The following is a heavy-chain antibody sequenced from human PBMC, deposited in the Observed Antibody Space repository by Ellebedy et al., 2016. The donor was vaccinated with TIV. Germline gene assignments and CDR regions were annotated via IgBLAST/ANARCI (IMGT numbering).Heavy chain of an antibody. CDR3: TTEKYNRWGYFGL. CDR1: GFTFNTYW. CDR2: TQQDGSEK. J-gene: IGHJ2*01. D-gene: IGHD1-14*01. Sequence: GESLKISCAASGFTFNTYWMGWVRQAPGKGLEWVANTQQDGSEKYYVDSVMGRFTISRDNAKNSLYLQMNSLRAEDTAVYYCTTEKYNRWGYFGLWGRGTLVTVSS. V-gene: IGHV3-7*03.